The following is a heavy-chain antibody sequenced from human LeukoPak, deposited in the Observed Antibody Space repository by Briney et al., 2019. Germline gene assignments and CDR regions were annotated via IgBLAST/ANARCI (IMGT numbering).Heavy chain of an antibody. CDR1: GGSISSSTNW. CDR3: ARSHSYDSSGYYYD. D-gene: IGHD3-22*01. J-gene: IGHJ4*02. CDR2: IYHSGGT. V-gene: IGHV4-4*02. Sequence: SGTLSLTCAVSGGSISSSTNWWSWVRQPPGKGLEWIGEIYHSGGTNYNPSLKSRITISVDKSKNQFSLKLSSVTAADTAVYYCARSHSYDSSGYYYDWGQGTLVTVSS.